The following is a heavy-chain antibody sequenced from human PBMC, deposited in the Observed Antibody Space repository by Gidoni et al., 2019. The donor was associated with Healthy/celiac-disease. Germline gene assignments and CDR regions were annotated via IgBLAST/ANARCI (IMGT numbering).Heavy chain of an antibody. V-gene: IGHV3-9*01. CDR3: AKDSGSYPASPDY. CDR2: ISWNSGSI. Sequence: EVQLVESGGGLVQPGRSLRLSCAASGFTFDDYAMHWVRQAPGKGLGWVSGISWNSGSIGYADSVKGRFTISRDNAKNSLYLQMNSLRAEDTALYYCAKDSGSYPASPDYWGQGTLVTVSS. CDR1: GFTFDDYA. J-gene: IGHJ4*02. D-gene: IGHD1-26*01.